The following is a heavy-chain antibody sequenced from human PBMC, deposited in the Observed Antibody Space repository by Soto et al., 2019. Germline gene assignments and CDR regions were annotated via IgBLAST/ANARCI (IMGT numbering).Heavy chain of an antibody. J-gene: IGHJ6*02. D-gene: IGHD6-13*01. CDR1: GYTFTSYA. Sequence: QVQLVQSGAEVRKPGASVKVSCKASGYTFTSYAMHWVRQAPGQRLEWMGWINAGSGNTKYSQKFQGRVTITWDTSASTAYMELSSLRSEDTAVYYCARDSEQQLVHYYYYGMDVWGQGTTVTVSS. CDR2: INAGSGNT. V-gene: IGHV1-3*01. CDR3: ARDSEQQLVHYYYYGMDV.